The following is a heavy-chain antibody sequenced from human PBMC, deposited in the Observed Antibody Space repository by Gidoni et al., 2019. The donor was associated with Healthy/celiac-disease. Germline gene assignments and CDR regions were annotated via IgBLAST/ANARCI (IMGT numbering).Heavy chain of an antibody. CDR3: ASGDYVSETPFDY. V-gene: IGHV3-74*01. D-gene: IGHD3-10*02. Sequence: EVQLVESGGGLVQPGGSLRLSCAASGFTFSSYWMHWVRQAPGKGLVWVSRINSDGSSTSYADSVKGRFTISRDNAKNTLYLQMNSLRAEDTAVYYCASGDYVSETPFDYWGQGTLVTVSS. CDR1: GFTFSSYW. J-gene: IGHJ4*02. CDR2: INSDGSST.